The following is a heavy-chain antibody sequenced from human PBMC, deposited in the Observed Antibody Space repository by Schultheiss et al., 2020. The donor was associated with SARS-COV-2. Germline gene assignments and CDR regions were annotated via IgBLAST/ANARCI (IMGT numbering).Heavy chain of an antibody. Sequence: SETLSLTCAVSGGSISSGGYSWSWIRQPPGKGLEWIGYIYHSGSTYYNPSLKSRVTISVDTSKNQFSLKLSSVTAADTAVYYCARVGGFDWLAFDPWGQGTLVTVSS. CDR1: GGSISSGGYS. J-gene: IGHJ5*02. V-gene: IGHV4-30-2*05. CDR3: ARVGGFDWLAFDP. CDR2: IYHSGST. D-gene: IGHD3-9*01.